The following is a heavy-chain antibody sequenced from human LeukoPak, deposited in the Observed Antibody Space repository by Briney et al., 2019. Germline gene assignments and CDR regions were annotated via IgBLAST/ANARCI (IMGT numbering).Heavy chain of an antibody. CDR1: GFTFSSFG. CDR2: IIDESRQ. CDR3: VRDDATDDNGFDI. D-gene: IGHD3-9*01. V-gene: IGHV3-30*12. Sequence: PGGSLRLSCAASGFTFSSFGMHWVRQAPGKGLEWAALIIDESRQFYTPSVKGRFTISRDNSKNTLYLEMNSLRVEDTAVYYCVRDDATDDNGFDIWGQGTMVTVSS. J-gene: IGHJ3*02.